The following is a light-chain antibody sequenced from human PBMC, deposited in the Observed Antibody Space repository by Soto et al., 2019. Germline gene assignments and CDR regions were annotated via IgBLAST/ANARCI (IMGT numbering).Light chain of an antibody. CDR1: QSVSSSF. CDR3: QQYESSVT. J-gene: IGKJ1*01. Sequence: EIVLTQSPGSLSLSPGEGTTLSCRASQSVSSSFFAWYQQKPGQDPSLLIYGASRRATGVPDRFSGSGSGTDFTLSISRLEPEDFAVYYCQQYESSVTFGQGTKVEIK. V-gene: IGKV3-20*01. CDR2: GAS.